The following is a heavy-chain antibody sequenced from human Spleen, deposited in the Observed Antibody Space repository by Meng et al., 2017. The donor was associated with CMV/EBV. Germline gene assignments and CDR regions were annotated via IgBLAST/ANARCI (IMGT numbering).Heavy chain of an antibody. J-gene: IGHJ4*02. CDR1: GFTFSSYA. CDR2: ISYDGSNK. D-gene: IGHD5-12*01. Sequence: GESLKISCAASGFTFSSYAMHWVRQAPGKGLEWVAVISYDGSNKYYADSVKGRFTISRDNSKNTLYLQMNSLRAEDTAVYYCARVDTAYDFPFDYWGQGTLVTVSS. CDR3: ARVDTAYDFPFDY. V-gene: IGHV3-30-3*01.